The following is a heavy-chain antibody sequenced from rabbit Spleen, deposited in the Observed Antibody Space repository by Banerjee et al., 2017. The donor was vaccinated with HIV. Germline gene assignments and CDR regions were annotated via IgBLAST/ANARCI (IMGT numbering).Heavy chain of an antibody. V-gene: IGHV1S45*01. J-gene: IGHJ6*01. CDR2: IYAGSSDST. CDR3: ARDAGTSFSTYGMDL. Sequence: QELLVESGGGLVQPGGSLKLSCKASGFDFSNYGVSWVRQAPGKGLEWIASIYAGSSDSTYSATWAKGRFTISKTSSTTVTLQMTSLTVADTATYFCARDAGTSFSTYGMDLWGPGTLVTVS. D-gene: IGHD8-1*01. CDR1: GFDFSNYG.